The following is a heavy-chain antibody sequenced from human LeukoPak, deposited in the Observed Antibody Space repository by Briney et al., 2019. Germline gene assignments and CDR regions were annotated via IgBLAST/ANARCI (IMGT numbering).Heavy chain of an antibody. J-gene: IGHJ4*02. CDR3: AHGSSEAAAVDY. Sequence: SGPTLVKPTQTLTLTCTFSGFSLSTSGVGVGWIRQPPGKALEWLALIYWDDDKRYSLSLKSRLTITKDTSKNQVVLTMTNMDPVDTATYYCAHGSSEAAAVDYWGQGTLVTVSS. CDR1: GFSLSTSGVG. D-gene: IGHD6-13*01. CDR2: IYWDDDK. V-gene: IGHV2-5*02.